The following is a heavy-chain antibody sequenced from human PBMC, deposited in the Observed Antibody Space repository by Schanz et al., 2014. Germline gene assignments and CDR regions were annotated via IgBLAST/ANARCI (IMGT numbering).Heavy chain of an antibody. D-gene: IGHD1-26*01. CDR3: ARTAGLGPLSY. J-gene: IGHJ4*02. CDR2: IIPILGME. CDR1: GGTFSSYA. V-gene: IGHV1-69*04. Sequence: QVQLVQSGAEVKKPGSSVKVSCKASGGTFSSYAFSWVRQAPGQGLEWMGKIIPILGMENYAQKFQGRVTITADISTSTAYMDLSSLRSDDTAVYYCARTAGLGPLSYWGQRTLVTVSS.